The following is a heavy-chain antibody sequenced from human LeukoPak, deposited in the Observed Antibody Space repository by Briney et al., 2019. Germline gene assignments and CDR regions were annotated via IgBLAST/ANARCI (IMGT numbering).Heavy chain of an antibody. V-gene: IGHV1-69*05. CDR1: GGTFSSYA. CDR2: IIPIFGTA. Sequence: GASVKVSCKASGGTFSSYAISWVRQAPGQGLEWMGGIIPIFGTANYAQKFQGRVTITTDESTSTAYMELSSLRSEDTAVYYCARAGLALYSGSYIWGQGTLVTVSS. CDR3: ARAGLALYSGSYI. J-gene: IGHJ4*02. D-gene: IGHD1-26*01.